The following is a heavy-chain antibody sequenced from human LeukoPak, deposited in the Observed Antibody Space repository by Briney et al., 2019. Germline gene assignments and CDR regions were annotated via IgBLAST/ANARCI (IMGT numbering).Heavy chain of an antibody. D-gene: IGHD6-13*01. Sequence: SQTLSLTCAISGDSVSSNSAAWNWIRQSPSRGLEWLGRTYYRSKWYNDYAVSVKSRITINPDTSKNQFSLQLNSVTPEDTAVYYCARVQADSSSWYGSYYYYYGMDVWGQGTTVTVSS. J-gene: IGHJ6*02. CDR1: GDSVSSNSAA. CDR3: ARVQADSSSWYGSYYYYYGMDV. V-gene: IGHV6-1*01. CDR2: TYYRSKWYN.